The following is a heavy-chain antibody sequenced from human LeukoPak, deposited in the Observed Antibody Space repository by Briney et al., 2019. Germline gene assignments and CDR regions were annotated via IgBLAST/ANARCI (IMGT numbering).Heavy chain of an antibody. V-gene: IGHV3-9*01. D-gene: IGHD6-13*01. J-gene: IGHJ4*02. CDR2: ISWNSGII. Sequence: PGGSLRLSCAASGFTFDDYAMHWVPQAPGKGVEWVSTISWNSGIIGYADSVKGRFTISRDNAKNSLYLQMNSLRAEDTALYYCAKGTTATGHHSFDYWGQGTLVTVSS. CDR1: GFTFDDYA. CDR3: AKGTTATGHHSFDY.